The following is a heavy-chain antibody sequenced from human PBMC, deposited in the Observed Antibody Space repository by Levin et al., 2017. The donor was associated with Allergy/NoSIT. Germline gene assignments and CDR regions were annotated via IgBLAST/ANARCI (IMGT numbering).Heavy chain of an antibody. CDR3: ASLSDYGDYDWYFDL. Sequence: SETLSLTCAVYGGSFSGYYWSWIRQPPGKGLEWIGEINHSGSTNYNPSLKSRVTISVDTSKNQFSLKLSSVTAADTAVYYCASLSDYGDYDWYFDLWGRGTLVTVSS. CDR1: GGSFSGYY. V-gene: IGHV4-34*01. CDR2: INHSGST. J-gene: IGHJ2*01. D-gene: IGHD4-17*01.